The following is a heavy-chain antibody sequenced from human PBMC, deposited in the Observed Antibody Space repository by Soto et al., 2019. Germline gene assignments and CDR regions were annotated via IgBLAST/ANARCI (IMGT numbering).Heavy chain of an antibody. D-gene: IGHD1-26*01. J-gene: IGHJ4*02. V-gene: IGHV4-30-4*01. CDR1: GASISGSDHY. CDR3: ARSGRSLLDY. Sequence: QVQLQESGPGLVKASQTLSLTCTVSGASISGSDHYWSWVRQPPGQGLEWIGHLSYTGNSFNPYYNPSLQSRLTMSLDTSKNQFSLKMTSVTAADTAVYFCARSGRSLLDYWGQGALVSVSS. CDR2: LSYTGNSFNP.